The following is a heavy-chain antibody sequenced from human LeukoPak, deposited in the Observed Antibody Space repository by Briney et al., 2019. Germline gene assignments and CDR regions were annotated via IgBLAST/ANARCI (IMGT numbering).Heavy chain of an antibody. Sequence: GGSLRLSCTASGFAFTSYFMTWARQAPGTGLEWVSGINGRGDETHYADSVKGRFTISRDNSKSTGYLQLSGLRAEDTAVYYCACHCSGSRCSDHDYWGQGTVVTVSS. CDR2: INGRGDET. CDR1: GFAFTSYF. CDR3: ACHCSGSRCSDHDY. J-gene: IGHJ4*02. D-gene: IGHD2-15*01. V-gene: IGHV3-23*01.